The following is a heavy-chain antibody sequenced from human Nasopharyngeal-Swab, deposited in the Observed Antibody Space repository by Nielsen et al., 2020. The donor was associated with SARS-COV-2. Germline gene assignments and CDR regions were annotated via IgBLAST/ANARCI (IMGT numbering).Heavy chain of an antibody. CDR1: GGTFSSYA. J-gene: IGHJ6*02. CDR3: ARSKVDGGGFYGMDV. CDR2: IIPIFGTA. Sequence: SVKVSCKASGGTFSSYAISWVRQAPGQGLEWMGGIIPIFGTANYAQKFQGRVTITADESTSTAYMELSSLRSEDTAVYYCARSKVDGGGFYGMDVWGQGTTVTVSS. D-gene: IGHD4-23*01. V-gene: IGHV1-69*13.